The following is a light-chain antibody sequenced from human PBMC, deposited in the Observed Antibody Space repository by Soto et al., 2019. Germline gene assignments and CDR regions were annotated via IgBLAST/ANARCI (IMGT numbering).Light chain of an antibody. CDR2: GAS. CDR3: QQYGFSRRT. Sequence: EGVLARSPGTLSVSPGERATLSFRASQSLSSSYLAWYQQKPGQAPRLLIYGASRRATGIPARFNGSGSRTDFTLTISRLEPEDFAVYYCQQYGFSRRTFGQGTKVDIK. J-gene: IGKJ1*01. V-gene: IGKV3-20*01. CDR1: QSLSSSY.